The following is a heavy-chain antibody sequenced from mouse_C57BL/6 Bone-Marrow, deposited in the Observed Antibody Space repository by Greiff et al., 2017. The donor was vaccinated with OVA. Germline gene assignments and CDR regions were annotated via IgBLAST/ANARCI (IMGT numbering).Heavy chain of an antibody. D-gene: IGHD1-1*01. CDR2: ILPGSGST. CDR1: GYTFTGYW. V-gene: IGHV1-9*01. CDR3: ARGGITTVVEDLFAY. J-gene: IGHJ3*01. Sequence: VKVVESGAELMKPGASVKLSCKATGYTFTGYWIEWVKQRPGHGLEWIGEILPGSGSTNYNEKFKGKATFTADTSSNTAYMQLSSLTTEDSAIYYGARGGITTVVEDLFAYWGQGTLVTVSA.